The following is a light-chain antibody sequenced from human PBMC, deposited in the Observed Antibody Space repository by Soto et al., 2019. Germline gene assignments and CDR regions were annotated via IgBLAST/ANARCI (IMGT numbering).Light chain of an antibody. V-gene: IGKV3-20*01. CDR2: GAS. Sequence: EIVLTQSPGTLSLSPGDRATLSCRASQSVTSNHLAWYQQKPGQAPRLLLYGASRRAIGIPDRFSGSGSGTDFTLTISRLEPEDFAVYYCQQYDTSPPLTFVGGTKVEIK. J-gene: IGKJ4*01. CDR3: QQYDTSPPLT. CDR1: QSVTSNH.